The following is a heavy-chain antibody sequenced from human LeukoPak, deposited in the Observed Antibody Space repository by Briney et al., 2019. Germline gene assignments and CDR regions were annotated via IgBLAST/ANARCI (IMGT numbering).Heavy chain of an antibody. J-gene: IGHJ4*02. Sequence: PSETLSLTCTVSGGSISSSSYYWSWIRQPPGKGLEWIGYIYYSGSTNYNPSLKSRVTISVDTSKNQFSLKLSSVTAADTAVYYCARGSLGELLSSNPHFDYWGQGTLVTVSS. CDR3: ARGSLGELLSSNPHFDY. D-gene: IGHD3-10*01. CDR1: GGSISSSSYY. CDR2: IYYSGST. V-gene: IGHV4-61*01.